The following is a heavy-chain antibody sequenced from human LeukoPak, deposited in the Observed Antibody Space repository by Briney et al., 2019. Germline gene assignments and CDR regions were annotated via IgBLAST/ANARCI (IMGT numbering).Heavy chain of an antibody. CDR1: GFTFSSYG. Sequence: GGSLRLSCAASGFTFSSYGMHWVRQAPGKGLEWVAFIRYDGRDKYYTDSVKGRFTISRDNSKNALFLQMNGLRAEDTAVYYCAKEFLGSFYMDVWGKGTTVTVSS. CDR2: IRYDGRDK. V-gene: IGHV3-30*02. CDR3: AKEFLGSFYMDV. D-gene: IGHD2/OR15-2a*01. J-gene: IGHJ6*03.